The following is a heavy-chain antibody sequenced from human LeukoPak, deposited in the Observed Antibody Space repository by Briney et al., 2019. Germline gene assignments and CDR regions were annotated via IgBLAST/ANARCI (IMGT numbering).Heavy chain of an antibody. J-gene: IGHJ4*02. V-gene: IGHV4-59*01. CDR1: GGSLSSYY. Sequence: SETLSLTCTVSGGSLSSYYWSWIRQPPGKGLEWVGYIYYSGSTNYNPSLKSRVTISVDTSKNQFSLKRSSVTAADTAVYYCASLNSKGWEFDYWGQGTLVTVSS. CDR2: IYYSGST. CDR3: ASLNSKGWEFDY. D-gene: IGHD1-26*01.